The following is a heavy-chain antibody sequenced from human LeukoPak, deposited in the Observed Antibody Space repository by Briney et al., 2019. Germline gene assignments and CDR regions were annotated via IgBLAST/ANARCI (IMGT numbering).Heavy chain of an antibody. CDR3: ASCPAGSDWFDP. J-gene: IGHJ5*02. V-gene: IGHV1-2*02. CDR1: GYTFTGYY. CDR2: INPNSGGT. D-gene: IGHD3-10*01. Sequence: GSVKVSCTASGYTFTGYYMHWVRQAPGQGLEWMGWINPNSGGTNYAQKFQGRVTMTRDTSIRTAYMELSRLRSDDTAVYSCASCPAGSDWFDPWGQGTLVTVSS.